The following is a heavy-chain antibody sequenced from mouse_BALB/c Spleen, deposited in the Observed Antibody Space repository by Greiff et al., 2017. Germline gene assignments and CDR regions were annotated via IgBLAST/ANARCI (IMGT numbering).Heavy chain of an antibody. J-gene: IGHJ1*01. Sequence: QVQLQQPGAELVKPGASVKLSCKASGYTFTSYWMHWVKQRPGQGLEWIGEINPSNGRTNYNEKFKSKATLTVDKSSSTAYMQLSSLTSEDSAVYYCARYGYDAWYFDVWGAGTTVTVSS. D-gene: IGHD2-2*01. V-gene: IGHV1S81*02. CDR1: GYTFTSYW. CDR3: ARYGYDAWYFDV. CDR2: INPSNGRT.